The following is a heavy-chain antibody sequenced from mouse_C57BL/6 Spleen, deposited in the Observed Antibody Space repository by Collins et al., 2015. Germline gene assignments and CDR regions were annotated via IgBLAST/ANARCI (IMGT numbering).Heavy chain of an antibody. Sequence: EVQLQQSGPELVKPGASVKISCKASGYTFTDYYMNWVKQSHGKSLEWIGDINPNNGGTSYNQKFKGKATLTVDKSSSTAYMELRSLTSEDSAVYYCARWGGYYVPYWGQGTLVTVSA. J-gene: IGHJ3*01. CDR3: ARWGGYYVPY. D-gene: IGHD2-3*01. CDR2: INPNNGGT. V-gene: IGHV1-26*01. CDR1: GYTFTDYY.